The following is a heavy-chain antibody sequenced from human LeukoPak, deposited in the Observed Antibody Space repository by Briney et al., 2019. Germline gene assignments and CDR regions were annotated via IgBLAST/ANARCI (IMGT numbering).Heavy chain of an antibody. Sequence: GGSLRLSCAASRFTFSSYGMHWVRQAPGKGLEWVAVIWYDGSNEYYADSVKGRFTISRDNAKNSLYLQMNSPRAEDTAVYYCARDQIPFVVVTAIGHFDYWGQGTLVTVSS. CDR2: IWYDGSNE. CDR3: ARDQIPFVVVTAIGHFDY. J-gene: IGHJ4*02. V-gene: IGHV3-33*01. CDR1: RFTFSSYG. D-gene: IGHD2-21*02.